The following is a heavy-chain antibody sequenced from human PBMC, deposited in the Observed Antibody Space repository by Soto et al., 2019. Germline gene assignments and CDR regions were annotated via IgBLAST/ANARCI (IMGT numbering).Heavy chain of an antibody. J-gene: IGHJ4*02. V-gene: IGHV3-30*18. CDR2: ISYDGSNK. D-gene: IGHD3-22*01. CDR3: AKHYYDSSGSLC. CDR1: GFTFSSYG. Sequence: PGGSLRLSCAASGFTFSSYGMHWVRQAPGKGLEWVAVISYDGSNKYYADSVKGRFTISRDNSKNTLYLQMNSLRAEDTAVYYCAKHYYDSSGSLCWGQGTLVTVSS.